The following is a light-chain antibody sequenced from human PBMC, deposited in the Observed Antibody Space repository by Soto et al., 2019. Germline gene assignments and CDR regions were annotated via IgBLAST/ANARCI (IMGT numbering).Light chain of an antibody. CDR1: SSDVGAYNY. CDR3: CAYTSTSALYV. Sequence: QSVLTQPPSASGSPGQSVTIFCTGTSSDVGAYNYVSWYQQHPGKAPKLMIYEVSKRPSGVPDRFSGSKSGNTASLTISGLQTEDEADYYCCAYTSTSALYVFGTGTKLTVL. CDR2: EVS. V-gene: IGLV2-8*01. J-gene: IGLJ1*01.